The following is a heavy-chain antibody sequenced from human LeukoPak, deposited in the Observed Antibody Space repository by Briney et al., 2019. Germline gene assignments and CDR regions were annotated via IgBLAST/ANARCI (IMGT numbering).Heavy chain of an antibody. D-gene: IGHD6-13*01. CDR3: ARDLSGYSFGFGGDL. J-gene: IGHJ4*02. Sequence: QAGGSLRLSCAASGFTISANFISWVRQAPGKGLEWVSVMYSVGSTFYADSVKGRFTISRDGYKNTLDLQMDSLRVDDTAVYYCARDLSGYSFGFGGDLWGQGTLVTVSS. CDR1: GFTISANF. CDR2: MYSVGST. V-gene: IGHV3-66*01.